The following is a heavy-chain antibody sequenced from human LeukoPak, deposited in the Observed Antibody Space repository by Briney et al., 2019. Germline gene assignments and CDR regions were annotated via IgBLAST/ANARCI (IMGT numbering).Heavy chain of an antibody. CDR3: AKRYIANTGQFDY. CDR2: ISGSAQRT. D-gene: IGHD1-1*01. V-gene: IGHV3-23*01. CDR1: GLTFSDYA. Sequence: GGSLRLSCAASGLTFSDYAMSWVRQAPGQGLEWVSGISGSAQRTYYADSVKGRFTISRDNFKSTLYLEMNSLRAEDTAVYYCAKRYIANTGQFDYWGQGILVTVSS. J-gene: IGHJ4*02.